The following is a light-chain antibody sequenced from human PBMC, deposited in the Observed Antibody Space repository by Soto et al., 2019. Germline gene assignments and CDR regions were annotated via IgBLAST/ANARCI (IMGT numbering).Light chain of an antibody. CDR2: GTS. CDR3: QHYNDYSWT. V-gene: IGKV1-5*03. CDR1: QSISIW. J-gene: IGKJ1*01. Sequence: DIHMTQSPSTLSASVGDRVTITCRASQSISIWLAWYQQKPGRAPNLLIYGTSSLESGVPSRFSGSGSGTEVTVTVRSLQPDDFATYYCQHYNDYSWTFGQGTKVEIK.